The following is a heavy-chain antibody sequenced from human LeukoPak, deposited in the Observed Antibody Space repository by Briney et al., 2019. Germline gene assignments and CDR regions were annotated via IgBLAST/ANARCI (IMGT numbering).Heavy chain of an antibody. V-gene: IGHV1-69*13. CDR1: GGTFSSYA. J-gene: IGHJ4*02. CDR2: IIPIFGTA. Sequence: ASVKVSCKASGGTFSSYAISWVRQAPGQGLEWMGGIIPIFGTANYAQKFQGRVTITADESTSTAYMELSSLRSEDTAVYYCARDVPPGTAIPLDYWGQGTLVTVSS. D-gene: IGHD5-18*01. CDR3: ARDVPPGTAIPLDY.